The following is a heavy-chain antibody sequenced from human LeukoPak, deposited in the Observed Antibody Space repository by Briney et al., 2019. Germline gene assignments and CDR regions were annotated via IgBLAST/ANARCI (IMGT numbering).Heavy chain of an antibody. Sequence: GGSLGLSCAASGFTFSRNSMNWVRQAPGKGLEWVSYISFSSSIIYYADSVKGRFTVSRDNAKNSLFLQLDSLRAEDTAVYYCARALTAYYFDDWGLGTLVTVSS. J-gene: IGHJ4*01. CDR2: ISFSSSII. V-gene: IGHV3-48*01. CDR3: ARALTAYYFDD. CDR1: GFTFSRNS. D-gene: IGHD2-21*01.